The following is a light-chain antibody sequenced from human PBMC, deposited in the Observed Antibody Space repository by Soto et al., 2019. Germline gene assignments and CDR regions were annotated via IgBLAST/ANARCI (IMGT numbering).Light chain of an antibody. Sequence: EIVLTQSPDTLSLSPGERAIVSCRASQSVSSSYLAWYQQKPGQAPRLLIYGASSRATVIPDRFSGSGSGTDFIFTNSRLEPEDFAVYYCQQYDTSPNTFGQGTKLEIK. J-gene: IGKJ2*01. CDR2: GAS. CDR1: QSVSSSY. CDR3: QQYDTSPNT. V-gene: IGKV3-20*01.